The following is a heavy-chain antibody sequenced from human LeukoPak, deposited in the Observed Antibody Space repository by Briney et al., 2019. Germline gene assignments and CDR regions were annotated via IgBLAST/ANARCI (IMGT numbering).Heavy chain of an antibody. V-gene: IGHV3-30*18. Sequence: PGGSLRLSCAASGFTFSSYAMHWVRQAPGKGLEWVAIISSDGSHKFYADSVKGRFTISRDNSKNTLYLQMDSLRAEDTAVYYCAKETGPMVHGDYWGQGTLVTVSS. J-gene: IGHJ4*02. D-gene: IGHD2-8*01. CDR3: AKETGPMVHGDY. CDR1: GFTFSSYA. CDR2: ISSDGSHK.